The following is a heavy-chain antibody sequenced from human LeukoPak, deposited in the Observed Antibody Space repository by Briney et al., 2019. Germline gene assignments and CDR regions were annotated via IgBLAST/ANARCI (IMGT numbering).Heavy chain of an antibody. Sequence: GGSLRLSCAASGFTFSSYSMNWVRQAPGKGLEWVSYISSSSSTIYYADSVKGRFTISRDNAKNSLYLQMNSLRAEDTAVYYCARTHYYDSSGYRFWDYCGQGTLVTVSS. J-gene: IGHJ4*02. D-gene: IGHD3-22*01. CDR3: ARTHYYDSSGYRFWDY. CDR1: GFTFSSYS. CDR2: ISSSSSTI. V-gene: IGHV3-48*04.